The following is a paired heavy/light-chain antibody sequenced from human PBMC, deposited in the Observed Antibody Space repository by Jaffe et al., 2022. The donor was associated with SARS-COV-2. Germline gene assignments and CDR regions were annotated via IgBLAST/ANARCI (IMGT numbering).Heavy chain of an antibody. Sequence: EVQLAESGGGLVQPGGSLRLSCAASEFTFINYDMSWVRQAPGKGLEWVSAISGSGGTTYYADSVKGRFTISRDNSRNTLYLEINSLRAEDTAAYYCAKNRDSGKARGGFDHWGQGTLVTVSS. CDR2: ISGSGGTT. CDR3: AKNRDSGKARGGFDH. V-gene: IGHV3-23*04. D-gene: IGHD3-10*01. J-gene: IGHJ4*02. CDR1: EFTFINYD.
Light chain of an antibody. V-gene: IGKV2-28*01. CDR3: MQVLQIPLT. CDR2: LGS. J-gene: IGKJ4*01. Sequence: DIVMTQSPLSLPVTPGEPASISCRSSQSLLYSNGYNYLDWYLQKPGQSPQLLIYLGSNRASGVPDRFSGSGSGTDFTLKISRVEAEDVGVYYCMQVLQIPLTFGGGTKVEIK. CDR1: QSLLYSNGYNY.